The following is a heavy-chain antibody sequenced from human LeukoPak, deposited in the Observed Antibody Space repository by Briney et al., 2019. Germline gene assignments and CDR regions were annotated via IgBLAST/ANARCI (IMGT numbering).Heavy chain of an antibody. D-gene: IGHD3-22*01. J-gene: IGHJ4*02. V-gene: IGHV3-23*01. CDR2: ISGSGGST. CDR3: ARSETYYYDSSGYSRY. Sequence: GGSLRLSCAASGFTFSSYAMSWVRQAPGKGLEWVSAISGSGGSTYYADSVKGRFTISRDNSKNTLYLQMNSLRAEDTAVYYCARSETYYYDSSGYSRYWGQGTLVTVSS. CDR1: GFTFSSYA.